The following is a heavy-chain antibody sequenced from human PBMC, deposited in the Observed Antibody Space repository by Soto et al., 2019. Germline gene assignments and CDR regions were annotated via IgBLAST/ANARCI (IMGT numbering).Heavy chain of an antibody. CDR1: GITFSSNG. J-gene: IGHJ4*02. D-gene: IGHD1-26*01. CDR3: AKGKGVGATPDGANW. V-gene: IGHV3-23*01. Sequence: EVQVLESGGGLVQPGGSLRLSCAASGITFSSNGMNWVRQAPGKGLEWVSGIRSDGDTTYNADSVKGRFTVSRDTSKNTLYLQMTSARVEETAIYYCAKGKGVGATPDGANWWGQGTLVTVSS. CDR2: IRSDGDTT.